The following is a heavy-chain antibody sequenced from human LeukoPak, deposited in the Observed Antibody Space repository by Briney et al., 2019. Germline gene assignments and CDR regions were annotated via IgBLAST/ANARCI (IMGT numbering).Heavy chain of an antibody. Sequence: GGSLRLSCVASGFTFSNYGMHWVRQAPGKGLDWVAVISYDGSNKYYADSVKGRFTISRDNSKNTLYLQMNSLRAEDTAVYYCARDLRVVITGEGAFDIWGQGTMVTVSS. D-gene: IGHD3-22*01. CDR3: ARDLRVVITGEGAFDI. CDR2: ISYDGSNK. V-gene: IGHV3-33*05. CDR1: GFTFSNYG. J-gene: IGHJ3*02.